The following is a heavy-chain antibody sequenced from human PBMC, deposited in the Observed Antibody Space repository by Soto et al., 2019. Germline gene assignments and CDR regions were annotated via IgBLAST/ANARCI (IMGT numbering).Heavy chain of an antibody. J-gene: IGHJ1*01. CDR2: IIPIFGTA. Sequence: QVQLVQSGAEVKKPGSSVKVSCKASGGTFSSYAISWVRQAPGQGLEWMGGIIPIFGTANYAQKFQGRVNITADESTSTAYMELSSLSSEDTAVYYCKHRALAEYFQHWGQGTLVTVSS. CDR1: GGTFSSYA. CDR3: KHRALAEYFQH. V-gene: IGHV1-69*01.